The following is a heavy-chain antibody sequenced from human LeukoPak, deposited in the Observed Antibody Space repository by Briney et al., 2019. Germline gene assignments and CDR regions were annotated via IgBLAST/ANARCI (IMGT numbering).Heavy chain of an antibody. CDR2: INSDGSST. CDR1: GFTFSNYW. Sequence: GGSVRLSCTASGFTFSNYWMHWVRQAPGKGLVWVSRINSDGSSTSYADSVKGRFTISRDNAKNTLYLQMNSLRAEDTAVYYCARDLNQLWTPHYYFDYWGQGTLVTVSS. D-gene: IGHD5-18*01. CDR3: ARDLNQLWTPHYYFDY. J-gene: IGHJ4*02. V-gene: IGHV3-74*01.